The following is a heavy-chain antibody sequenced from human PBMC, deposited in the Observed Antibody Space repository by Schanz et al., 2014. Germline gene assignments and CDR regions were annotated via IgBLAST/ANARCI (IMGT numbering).Heavy chain of an antibody. CDR2: ISPSSGGT. Sequence: QVQEIKEGPEVKKPGASVKVSCKDSGYTLNNHYLHWEGKAPGQGLEWMGRISPSSGGTNYAQNLQGRVTMTKDTSINTVYMELSTLTSADPAVYYCARESVSRTRLFSPWGQGTLFPVSS. J-gene: IGHJ5*02. CDR1: GYTLNNHY. D-gene: IGHD3-10*02. CDR3: ARESVSRTRLFSP. V-gene: IGHV1-2*06.